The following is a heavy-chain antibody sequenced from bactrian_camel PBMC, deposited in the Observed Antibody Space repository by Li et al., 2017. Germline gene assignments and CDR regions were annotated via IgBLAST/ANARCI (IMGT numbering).Heavy chain of an antibody. J-gene: IGHJ4*01. Sequence: DVQLVESGGGLVQPGGSLRVSCAGSGFAFSTFFISWVRQAPGKGLEWVSLSNKDGGKTYYADSVKGRFTISRDNAKNTVYLQMNSLKPDDTAVYYRVRDGATSAGLWFDYWGQGTQVTVS. CDR3: VRDGATSAGLWFDY. V-gene: IGHV3S35*01. CDR1: GFAFSTFF. D-gene: IGHD1*01. CDR2: SNKDGGKT.